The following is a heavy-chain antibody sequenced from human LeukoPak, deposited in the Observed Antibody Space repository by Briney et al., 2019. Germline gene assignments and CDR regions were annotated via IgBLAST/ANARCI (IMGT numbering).Heavy chain of an antibody. J-gene: IGHJ4*02. CDR1: NASISSYY. V-gene: IGHV4-4*08. D-gene: IGHD3-3*01. Sequence: SETLSLTCSVSNASISSYYWSWIWQSPGKGLEWIGYISNSGSTDYNPSLKSRVTISVDTSKNQFSLKLSSVTAADTAVYYCARDRGYDFWSGYSHFDYWGQGTLVTVSS. CDR2: ISNSGST. CDR3: ARDRGYDFWSGYSHFDY.